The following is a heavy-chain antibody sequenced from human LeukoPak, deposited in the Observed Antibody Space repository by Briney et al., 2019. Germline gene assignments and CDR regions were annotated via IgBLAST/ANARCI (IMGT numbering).Heavy chain of an antibody. CDR2: INPNSGGT. Sequence: ASVKVSCKASGYTFTGYYMHWVRQAPGQGLEWMGWINPNSGGTNYAQKFQGRVTMTRDTSISTAYMELSRLRSDDTAVYYCASTKTGYSSGWYLYWGQGTLVTVSS. J-gene: IGHJ4*02. CDR1: GYTFTGYY. V-gene: IGHV1-2*02. CDR3: ASTKTGYSSGWYLY. D-gene: IGHD6-19*01.